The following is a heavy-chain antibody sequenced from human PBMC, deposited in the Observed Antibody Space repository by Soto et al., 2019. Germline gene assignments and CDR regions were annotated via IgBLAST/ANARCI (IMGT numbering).Heavy chain of an antibody. CDR1: GGTFSSYA. J-gene: IGHJ6*02. Sequence: SVKVSCKASGGTFSSYAISWVRQAPGQGLEWMGGIIPIFGTANYAQKFQGRVTITADESTSTAYMELSSLRSEDTAVYYCASLKMTTVTTNYCGMDVWGQGTTVTVSS. CDR2: IIPIFGTA. V-gene: IGHV1-69*13. D-gene: IGHD4-4*01. CDR3: ASLKMTTVTTNYCGMDV.